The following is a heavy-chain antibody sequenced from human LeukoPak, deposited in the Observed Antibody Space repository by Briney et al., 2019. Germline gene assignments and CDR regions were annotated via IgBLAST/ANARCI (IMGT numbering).Heavy chain of an antibody. CDR3: ARTYRSGERFDP. D-gene: IGHD3-16*01. CDR2: IYYSGST. CDR1: GGSISSGGYY. Sequence: SQTLSLTCTVSGGSISSGGYYWSWIRQPPGKGLEWIGYIYYSGSTYYNPSLKSRVTISVDTSKNQFSLKLSSVTAADTAVYYCARTYRSGERFDPWGQGTLVTVSS. V-gene: IGHV4-31*03. J-gene: IGHJ5*02.